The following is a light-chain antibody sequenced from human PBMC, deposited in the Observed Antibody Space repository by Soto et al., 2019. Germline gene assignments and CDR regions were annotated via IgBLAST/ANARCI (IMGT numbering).Light chain of an antibody. Sequence: QSALTQPASVSGSPGQSITISCTGTSSDVGGYNYVSWYQQHPGKAPKLMIYDVSNRPSGVSNRFSGSKSGNTASLTISGLQAEDEADYYCSSYTSSSTPSVVFGGGTKLTV. CDR3: SSYTSSSTPSVV. CDR2: DVS. CDR1: SSDVGGYNY. J-gene: IGLJ2*01. V-gene: IGLV2-14*03.